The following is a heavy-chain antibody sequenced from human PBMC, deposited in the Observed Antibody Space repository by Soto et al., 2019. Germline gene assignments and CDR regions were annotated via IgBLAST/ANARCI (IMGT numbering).Heavy chain of an antibody. CDR3: NRDLLNGGPWDYAMDV. Sequence: GGSLRLSCTTSGFTFGDYAVSWFRQAPGKGLEWIGLIRNEAYGAATEYAASVKGRFTISRDDSKSIAYLQMSSLKIEDTAVNYCNRDLLNGGPWDYAMDVWGQGTTVTVSS. CDR2: IRNEAYGAAT. J-gene: IGHJ6*02. D-gene: IGHD3-9*01. CDR1: GFTFGDYA. V-gene: IGHV3-49*03.